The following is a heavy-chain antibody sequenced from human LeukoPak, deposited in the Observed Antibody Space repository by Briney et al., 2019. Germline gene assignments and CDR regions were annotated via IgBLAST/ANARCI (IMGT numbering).Heavy chain of an antibody. V-gene: IGHV5-10-1*01. CDR1: GYSLTSYW. CDR3: ARQVHCSSSSCSANYYYYGMDV. D-gene: IGHD2-15*01. J-gene: IGHJ6*02. Sequence: GESLKISCKGSGYSLTSYWISWVRQMPGKGLEWMGRIDSSDAYTNYSPSFQGHVTISADKSISTAYLQWSSLKASDTAMYYCARQVHCSSSSCSANYYYYGMDVWGQGTTVTVS. CDR2: IDSSDAYT.